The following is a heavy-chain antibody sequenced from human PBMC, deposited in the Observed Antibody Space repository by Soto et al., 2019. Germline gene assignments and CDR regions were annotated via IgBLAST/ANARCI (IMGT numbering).Heavy chain of an antibody. J-gene: IGHJ4*02. D-gene: IGHD3-22*01. V-gene: IGHV3-53*01. CDR3: AKGAKYYYDSSDHYFDY. CDR1: GFTVSSNY. CDR2: IYSGGST. Sequence: GGSLRLSCAASGFTVSSNYMSWVRQAPGKGLEWVSVIYSGGSTYYADSVKGRFTISRDNSKNTLYLQMNSLRAEDTAVYYCAKGAKYYYDSSDHYFDYWGQGTLVTVSS.